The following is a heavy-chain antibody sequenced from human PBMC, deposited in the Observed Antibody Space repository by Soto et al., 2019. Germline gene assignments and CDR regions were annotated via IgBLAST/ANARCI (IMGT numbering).Heavy chain of an antibody. D-gene: IGHD2-15*01. V-gene: IGHV3-7*03. CDR3: ARVLVVVAATAVGLDY. CDR2: IKQDGGEK. CDR1: GFTFSSYW. Sequence: GGSLRLSCAASGFTFSSYWMSWVRQAPGKGLEWVANIKQDGGEKYYVDSVKGRFTISRDNAKNSLYLQMNSLRAEDTAVYYCARVLVVVAATAVGLDYWGQGTLVTVSS. J-gene: IGHJ4*02.